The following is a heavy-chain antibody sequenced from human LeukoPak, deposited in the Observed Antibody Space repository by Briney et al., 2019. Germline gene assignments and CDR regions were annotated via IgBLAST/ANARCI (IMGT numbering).Heavy chain of an antibody. CDR2: IYYGGST. CDR1: GGSISSYY. J-gene: IGHJ5*02. CDR3: ARHSLRFLEWLS. V-gene: IGHV4-59*01. D-gene: IGHD3-3*01. Sequence: PSETLSLTCTVSGGSISSYYWSWIRQPPGKGLEWIGYIYYGGSTNYNPSLKSRVTISVDTSKNQFSLKLSSVTAADTAVYYCARHSLRFLEWLSWGQGTLVTISS.